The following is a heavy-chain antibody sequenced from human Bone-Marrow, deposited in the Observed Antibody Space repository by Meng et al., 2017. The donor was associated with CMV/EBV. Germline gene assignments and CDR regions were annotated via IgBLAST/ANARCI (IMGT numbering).Heavy chain of an antibody. CDR3: ARDPDSSGYYDY. Sequence: GESLKISCAASGFTFSSYAMHWVRQAPGKGLEWVAFIRYDGSNKYYADSVKGRFTISRDNSKNTLYLQMNSLRAEDTAVYYCARDPDSSGYYDYWGQGTLVTVSS. D-gene: IGHD3-22*01. V-gene: IGHV3-30*02. CDR1: GFTFSSYA. J-gene: IGHJ4*02. CDR2: IRYDGSNK.